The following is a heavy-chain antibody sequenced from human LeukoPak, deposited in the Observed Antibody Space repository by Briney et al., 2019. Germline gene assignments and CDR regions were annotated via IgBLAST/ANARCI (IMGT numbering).Heavy chain of an antibody. J-gene: IGHJ4*02. CDR3: ARDVQI. CDR1: GFTFSSYA. Sequence: GGSLRLSCAASGFTFSSYAMNWVRQAPGKGLEWVSYMSTSGGIIYYADSVKGRFTISRDNAKNSLYLQMNSLRAEDTAVYYCARDVQIWGQGTLVTVSS. CDR2: MSTSGGII. V-gene: IGHV3-48*03.